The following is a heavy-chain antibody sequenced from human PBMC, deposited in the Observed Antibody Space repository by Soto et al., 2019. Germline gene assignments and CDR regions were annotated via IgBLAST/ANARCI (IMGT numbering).Heavy chain of an antibody. V-gene: IGHV1-3*01. J-gene: IGHJ3*02. CDR3: ARGHSGAFDI. D-gene: IGHD6-19*01. Sequence: QVQLVQSGAEVKKPGASVKVSCKASGYTLTTYSMHWVRQAPGQRLEWMGWMNPLNGDTKYSQRFQGRLTIISDTSASTAYMALSSLRSEDTAIYYCARGHSGAFDIWGQGTMVTVSS. CDR1: GYTLTTYS. CDR2: MNPLNGDT.